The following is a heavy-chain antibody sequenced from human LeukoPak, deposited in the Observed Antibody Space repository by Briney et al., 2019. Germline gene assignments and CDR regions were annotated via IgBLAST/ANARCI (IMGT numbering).Heavy chain of an antibody. D-gene: IGHD2-2*01. J-gene: IGHJ6*02. CDR2: FDPEDGET. Sequence: ASVKVSCKVSGYTLTELSMHWVRQAPGKGLEWMGGFDPEDGETIYAQKFQGRVTMTEDTSTDTAYMELSSLRSEDTAVYYCARDSGGPLGYCSSTSCSRGYYYYGMDVWGQGTTVTVSS. CDR1: GYTLTELS. V-gene: IGHV1-24*01. CDR3: ARDSGGPLGYCSSTSCSRGYYYYGMDV.